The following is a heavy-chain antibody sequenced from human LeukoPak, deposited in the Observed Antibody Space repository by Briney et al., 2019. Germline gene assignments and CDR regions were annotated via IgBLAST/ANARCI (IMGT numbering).Heavy chain of an antibody. CDR1: GFTVSGNY. D-gene: IGHD2-15*01. CDR2: IYSGGTT. CDR3: ARGSLYCSGGSCYPNWFDP. V-gene: IGHV3-53*01. Sequence: GGSLRLSCAVSGFTVSGNYMSWVRQAPGKGLEWVSLIYSGGTTYYADSVKGRFTISRDNSKNTLYLQMNSLRAEDTAVYYCARGSLYCSGGSCYPNWFDPWGQGTLVTVSS. J-gene: IGHJ5*02.